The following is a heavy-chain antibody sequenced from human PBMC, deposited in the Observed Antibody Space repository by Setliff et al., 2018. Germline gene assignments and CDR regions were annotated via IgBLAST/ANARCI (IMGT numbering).Heavy chain of an antibody. V-gene: IGHV3-48*03. D-gene: IGHD3-10*01. CDR3: AREELWFGELASYYYYGMDV. CDR1: GFTFSSYE. CDR2: ISSSGSTI. J-gene: IGHJ6*02. Sequence: GGSLRLSCAASGFTFSSYEMNWVRQAPGKGLEWVSYISSSGSTIYYADSVKGRFTISRDNAKNSLYLQMNSLRAEDTAVYYCAREELWFGELASYYYYGMDVWGQGTTVTVSS.